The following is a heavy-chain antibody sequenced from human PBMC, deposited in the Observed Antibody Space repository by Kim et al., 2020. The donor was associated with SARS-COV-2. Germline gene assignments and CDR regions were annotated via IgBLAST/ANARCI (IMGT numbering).Heavy chain of an antibody. V-gene: IGHV3-21*01. Sequence: EKGRFTINRDNAKNSVYLKMNSLRDEDTAVYYCASLIGGIAAADNDFDYWGQGTLVTVSS. J-gene: IGHJ4*02. CDR3: ASLIGGIAAADNDFDY. D-gene: IGHD6-13*01.